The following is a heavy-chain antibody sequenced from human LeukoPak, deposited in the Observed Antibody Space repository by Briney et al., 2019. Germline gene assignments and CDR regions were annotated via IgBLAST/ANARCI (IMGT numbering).Heavy chain of an antibody. J-gene: IGHJ6*03. D-gene: IGHD4-17*01. CDR2: ISYSGST. Sequence: SETLSLTCTVSGSSINVYYWSWIRQSPGKGLEWIAYISYSGSTNYNPSLKSRVTISVDTSKNQFSLRLSSMTAADTAVYYCARASDYGDYPFYYYYMDVWGKGTTVTISS. V-gene: IGHV4-59*01. CDR1: GSSINVYY. CDR3: ARASDYGDYPFYYYYMDV.